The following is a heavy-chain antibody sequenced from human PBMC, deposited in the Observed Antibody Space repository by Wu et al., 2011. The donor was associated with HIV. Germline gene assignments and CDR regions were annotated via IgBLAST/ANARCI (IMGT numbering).Heavy chain of an antibody. Sequence: VQLVQSGAEMKKPGASLNVSCKASGYTFTDYFMHWVRQVPGRGLEWMGLVDPEDGETIYAEKFQGRVTITADTSTDTAYMELSSLRSEDTAVYYCATGERWLQVDYWGQGTLVTVSS. CDR2: VDPEDGET. D-gene: IGHD5-24*01. CDR3: ATGERWLQVDY. CDR1: GYTFTDYF. V-gene: IGHV1-69-2*01. J-gene: IGHJ4*02.